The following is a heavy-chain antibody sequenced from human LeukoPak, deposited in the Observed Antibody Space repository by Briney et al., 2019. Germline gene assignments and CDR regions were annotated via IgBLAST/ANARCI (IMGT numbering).Heavy chain of an antibody. CDR3: ATVYDYVWGGSRTLDY. CDR1: GYTLTELS. J-gene: IGHJ4*02. D-gene: IGHD3-16*01. V-gene: IGHV1-24*01. Sequence: ASVKVSCKVSGYTLTELSMHWVRQAPGKGLEWMGGFDPEDGETIYAQKFQGRVTMTEDTSTDTAYMELSSLRSEDTAVYYCATVYDYVWGGSRTLDYWGQGTLVTVSS. CDR2: FDPEDGET.